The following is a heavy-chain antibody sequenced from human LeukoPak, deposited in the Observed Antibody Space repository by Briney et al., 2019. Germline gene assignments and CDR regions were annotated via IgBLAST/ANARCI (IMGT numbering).Heavy chain of an antibody. CDR3: ARLHYYDSSGYYNYFDY. V-gene: IGHV4-39*01. Sequence: SETLSLTCTVSGGSISSSSYYWGWIRQPPGKGLEWLGSIYYSGSTYYNPSLKSRVTISVYTSKNECSLKLRSVTAADTAVYYCARLHYYDSSGYYNYFDYWGQGTLVTVSS. D-gene: IGHD3-22*01. CDR2: IYYSGST. J-gene: IGHJ4*02. CDR1: GGSISSSSYY.